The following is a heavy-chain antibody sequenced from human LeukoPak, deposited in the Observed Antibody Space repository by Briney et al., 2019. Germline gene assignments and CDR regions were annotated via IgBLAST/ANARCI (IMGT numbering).Heavy chain of an antibody. CDR2: ITSSSSYI. Sequence: GGSLRLSCAASRFTFSSYSMNWVRQAPGKGLEWVSSITSSSSYIYYADSVKGRFTISRDNAKNSLYLQMNSLRAEDTAVYYCAKAADSDSSEDYWGQGTLVTVSS. J-gene: IGHJ4*02. V-gene: IGHV3-21*01. CDR1: RFTFSSYS. CDR3: AKAADSDSSEDY. D-gene: IGHD1-26*01.